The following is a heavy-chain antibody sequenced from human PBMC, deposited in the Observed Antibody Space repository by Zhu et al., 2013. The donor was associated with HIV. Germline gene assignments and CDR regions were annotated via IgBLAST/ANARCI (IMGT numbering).Heavy chain of an antibody. V-gene: IGHV1-2*02. CDR2: INPNSGGT. Sequence: QVQLVQSGAEVKKPGASVKVSCKASGYTFTGYYMHWVRQAPGQGLEWMGWINPNSGGTNYAQKFQGRVTITADESTSTAYMELSSLRSEDTAVYYCAISTRYCSGGSCYSGAFYFDYWGQGTLVTVSS. CDR1: GYTFTGYY. D-gene: IGHD2-15*01. CDR3: AISTRYCSGGSCYSGAFYFDY. J-gene: IGHJ4*02.